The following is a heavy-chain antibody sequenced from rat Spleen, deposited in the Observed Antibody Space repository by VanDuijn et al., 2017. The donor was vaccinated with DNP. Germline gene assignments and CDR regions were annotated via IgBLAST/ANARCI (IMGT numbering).Heavy chain of an antibody. Sequence: EVQLVESGGDLVQPGRSLKLSCVASGFTFNNYWMTWIRQVPGKGLEWVASISSGGDTTYYPDSVKGRFTISRNNAKNTLYLQMDSLRSEDTATYYCARMFYGYSDYWGQGVMVTVSS. D-gene: IGHD1-9*01. CDR3: ARMFYGYSDY. CDR1: GFTFNNYW. J-gene: IGHJ2*01. V-gene: IGHV5-31*01. CDR2: ISSGGDTT.